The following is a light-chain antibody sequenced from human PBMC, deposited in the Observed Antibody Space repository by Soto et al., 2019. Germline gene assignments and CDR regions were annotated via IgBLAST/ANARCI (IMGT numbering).Light chain of an antibody. Sequence: DIQMTQSPSTLSGSVGDRVTITCRVSQTISSWLAWYQQKPGKAPKLLIYDASSLESGVPSRFSGSGSGTEFTLTISSLQPDDFATYYCQQYNSYSPWTFGQGTKVDIK. V-gene: IGKV1-5*01. CDR3: QQYNSYSPWT. J-gene: IGKJ1*01. CDR1: QTISSW. CDR2: DAS.